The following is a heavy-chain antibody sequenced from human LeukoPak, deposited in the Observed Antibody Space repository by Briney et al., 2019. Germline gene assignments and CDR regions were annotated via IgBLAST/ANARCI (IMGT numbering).Heavy chain of an antibody. Sequence: SETLSLTCTVSGGSISSYYWSWIRQPPGKGLEWIGYIYYSGSTNYNPSLKSRVTISVDTSKNQFSLKLSSVTAADTAVYYCARGGRVVVVQAAINWFDPWGQGTLVNVSS. CDR3: ARGGRVVVVQAAINWFDP. D-gene: IGHD2-2*01. CDR2: IYYSGST. V-gene: IGHV4-59*01. J-gene: IGHJ5*02. CDR1: GGSISSYY.